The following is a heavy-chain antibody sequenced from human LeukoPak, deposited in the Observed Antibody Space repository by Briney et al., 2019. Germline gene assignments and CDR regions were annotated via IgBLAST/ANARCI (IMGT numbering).Heavy chain of an antibody. CDR3: ARDMKVYGSGSYYRYYYYGMDV. CDR1: GGSISSGDYY. V-gene: IGHV4-30-4*02. Sequence: SETLSLTCTVSGGSISSGDYYWSWLRQPPGKGLEWIGYIYYSGSTYYNPSLKSRVTISVDTSKNQFSLKLSSVTAADTAVYYCARDMKVYGSGSYYRYYYYGMDVWGKGTTVTVSS. CDR2: IYYSGST. J-gene: IGHJ6*04. D-gene: IGHD3-10*01.